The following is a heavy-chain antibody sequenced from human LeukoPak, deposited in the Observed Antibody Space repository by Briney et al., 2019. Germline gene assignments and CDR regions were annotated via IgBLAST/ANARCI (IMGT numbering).Heavy chain of an antibody. CDR3: ARDGYSSGSDY. Sequence: GGSLRLSCAASGFTFSSYGMHWVRQAPGKGLEWVAVISYDGSNKYYADSVKGRFTISRDNSKNTLYLQMNSLRAEDTAVYYCARDGYSSGSDYWGQGTLVTVSS. CDR1: GFTFSSYG. J-gene: IGHJ4*02. D-gene: IGHD6-19*01. V-gene: IGHV3-30*03. CDR2: ISYDGSNK.